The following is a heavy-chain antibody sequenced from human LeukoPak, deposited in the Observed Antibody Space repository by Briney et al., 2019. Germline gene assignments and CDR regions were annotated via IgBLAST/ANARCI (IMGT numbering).Heavy chain of an antibody. D-gene: IGHD4-11*01. CDR3: ARVSCSFTVTTGAHFDY. V-gene: IGHV3-21*01. Sequence: GGSLRLSCAASGLTFSSYSMNWVRQAPGKGLEWVSSIRSSSSYIYYADSVKGRYTISRDNAKNSLYLQMNSLRAEDTAVYYCARVSCSFTVTTGAHFDYWGQGTLVTVSS. CDR1: GLTFSSYS. J-gene: IGHJ4*02. CDR2: IRSSSSYI.